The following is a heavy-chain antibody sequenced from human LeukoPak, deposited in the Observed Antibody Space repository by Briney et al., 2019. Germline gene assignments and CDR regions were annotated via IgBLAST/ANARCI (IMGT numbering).Heavy chain of an antibody. D-gene: IGHD6-19*01. Sequence: PGGSLRLSCAASGFTFSSYGMHWVRQAPGKGLEWVAVISYDGSNKYYADSVKGRFTISRDNSKNTLYLQMNSLRAEDTAVYYCAREPGYSSGWYGYYYYGMDVWGQGTTVTVSS. CDR3: AREPGYSSGWYGYYYYGMDV. CDR2: ISYDGSNK. CDR1: GFTFSSYG. J-gene: IGHJ6*02. V-gene: IGHV3-30*03.